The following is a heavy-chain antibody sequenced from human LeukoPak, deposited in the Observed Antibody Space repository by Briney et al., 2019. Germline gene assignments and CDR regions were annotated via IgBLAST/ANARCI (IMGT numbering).Heavy chain of an antibody. J-gene: IGHJ6*02. D-gene: IGHD2-15*01. CDR1: GFSLGNYW. CDR2: INQGGSEK. Sequence: PGGSLRLSCAASGFSLGNYWMTWVRQAPGKGLEWVANINQGGSEKSYVDSVKGRFTVSRDNANNSLYLHMNSLRAEDTAVYYCARDPTCSGGSCLSFYYYYGMDVWGQGTTVTVSS. CDR3: ARDPTCSGGSCLSFYYYYGMDV. V-gene: IGHV3-7*01.